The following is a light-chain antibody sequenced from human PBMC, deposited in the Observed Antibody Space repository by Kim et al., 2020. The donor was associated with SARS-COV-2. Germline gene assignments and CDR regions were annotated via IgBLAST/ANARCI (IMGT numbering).Light chain of an antibody. Sequence: QSALTQPPSVSGSPGQSVTISCTGTSSDVGGCNYVSWYQQHPGKAPKLIIYDITNRPSGVPDRFSGSKSGTTASLTISGLQAEDEADYYCCSYASSSTWVFGGGTKVTVL. CDR3: CSYASSSTWV. V-gene: IGLV2-11*01. CDR2: DIT. J-gene: IGLJ3*02. CDR1: SSDVGGCNY.